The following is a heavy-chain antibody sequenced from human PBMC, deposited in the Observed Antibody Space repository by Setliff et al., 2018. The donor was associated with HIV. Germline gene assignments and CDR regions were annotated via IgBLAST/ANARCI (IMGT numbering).Heavy chain of an antibody. CDR1: GYTFIDMY. V-gene: IGHV1-24*01. CDR3: VKERTGYYGDY. Sequence: GASVKVSCKASGYTFIDMYMHWVRQAPGKGLHWMGRIDPENDETKYSQKFQVRFTMTADRSTDTAYMELSGLRAEDTSVYYCVKERTGYYGDYWGQGTLVTVSS. D-gene: IGHD3-9*01. CDR2: IDPENDET. J-gene: IGHJ4*02.